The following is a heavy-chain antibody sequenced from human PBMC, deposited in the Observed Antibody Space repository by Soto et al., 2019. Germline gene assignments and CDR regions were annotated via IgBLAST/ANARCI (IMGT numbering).Heavy chain of an antibody. J-gene: IGHJ4*02. CDR2: ISAYNGNT. CDR1: GYTFTSYG. D-gene: IGHD3-22*01. Sequence: QVQLVQSGAEVKKPGASVKVSCKASGYTFTSYGISWVRQAPGQGLEWMGWISAYNGNTNYAQKLQGRVTMTTDTSTSTAYMERRSLRSDDTAVYYCARARHYYDSSGYPAYYFDYWGQGTLVTVSS. CDR3: ARARHYYDSSGYPAYYFDY. V-gene: IGHV1-18*01.